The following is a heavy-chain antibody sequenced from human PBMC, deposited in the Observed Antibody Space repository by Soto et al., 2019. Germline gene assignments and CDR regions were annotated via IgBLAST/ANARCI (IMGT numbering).Heavy chain of an antibody. J-gene: IGHJ4*02. CDR1: SGSISSSNW. D-gene: IGHD6-13*01. CDR3: ASLIAATSY. V-gene: IGHV4-4*02. CDR2: IYHSGST. Sequence: QVQLQESGPGLVKPSGTLSLTCAVSSGSISSSNWWSWVRQPPGKGLEWIGDIYHSGSTNYNPSLKSRVTISGDKSKNQFSLKLSSVTAADTAVYYCASLIAATSYWGQGTLVTVSS.